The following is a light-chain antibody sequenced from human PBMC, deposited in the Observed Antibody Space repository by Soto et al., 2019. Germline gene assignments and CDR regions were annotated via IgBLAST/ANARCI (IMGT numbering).Light chain of an antibody. J-gene: IGKJ4*01. V-gene: IGKV3-20*01. CDR3: QQYDNSPLT. CDR2: GAS. CDR1: QSVSNNY. Sequence: EIVLTQSPGTLSLSPGERATLSCRASQSVSNNYLAWYQQKPGQAPRLLIYGASNRATGIPDRLSGSGSGTDFTLTISRLEPEDFAVYYRQQYDNSPLTFGGGTKVDI.